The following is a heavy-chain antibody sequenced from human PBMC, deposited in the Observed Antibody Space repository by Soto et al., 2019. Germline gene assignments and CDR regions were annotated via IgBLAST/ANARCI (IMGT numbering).Heavy chain of an antibody. V-gene: IGHV4-61*01. J-gene: IGHJ6*02. CDR2: IYYSGST. CDR3: ARPLYSYGPMDV. D-gene: IGHD5-18*01. CDR1: GGSVSSGSYY. Sequence: ETLALTCTVSGGSVSSGSYYWSWIRQPPGKGLEWIGYIYYSGSTNYNPSLKSRVTISVDTSKNQFSLKLSSVTAADTAVYYCARPLYSYGPMDVWGQGTTVTVSS.